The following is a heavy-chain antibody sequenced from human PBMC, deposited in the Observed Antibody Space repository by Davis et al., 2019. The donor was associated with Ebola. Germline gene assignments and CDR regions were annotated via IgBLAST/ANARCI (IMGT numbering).Heavy chain of an antibody. D-gene: IGHD2-21*02. V-gene: IGHV1-3*01. Sequence: ASVKVSCKTSGYTFPSYPIHWVRQAPGQRLEWMGWINAANGNARYSQSFQGRVTITRDTSTRTAYLEVTNLTSEDTAVYYCAREWQNYYSYWGQGTLVTVSS. J-gene: IGHJ4*02. CDR2: INAANGNA. CDR1: GYTFPSYP. CDR3: AREWQNYYSY.